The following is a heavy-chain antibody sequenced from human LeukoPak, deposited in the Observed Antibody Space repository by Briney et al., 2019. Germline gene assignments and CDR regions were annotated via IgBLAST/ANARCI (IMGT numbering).Heavy chain of an antibody. J-gene: IGHJ4*02. Sequence: GGSLRLSCEASGFIFSAYAMHWVRQAPGKGLEWVADISFDGINQYYADSVKGRFTISRDSFQSTLYLQMNSLRPEDTAVYYCAREDDFWSGYEVFDYWGQGTLVTVSS. V-gene: IGHV3-30*04. D-gene: IGHD3-3*01. CDR2: ISFDGINQ. CDR3: AREDDFWSGYEVFDY. CDR1: GFIFSAYA.